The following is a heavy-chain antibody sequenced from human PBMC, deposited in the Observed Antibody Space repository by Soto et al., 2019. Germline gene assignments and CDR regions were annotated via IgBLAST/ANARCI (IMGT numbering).Heavy chain of an antibody. CDR2: TYYRSKWYN. CDR3: ATERYNWNSYGMDV. J-gene: IGHJ6*02. CDR1: VDSVSSNSAA. D-gene: IGHD1-20*01. V-gene: IGHV6-1*01. Sequence: SQTLSLPCAISVDSVSSNSAAWNWIRQSPSRGLEWLGRTYYRSKWYNDYAVSVKSRITINPDTSKNQFSLQLNSVTPEDTAVYYCATERYNWNSYGMDVWGQGTTVTVSS.